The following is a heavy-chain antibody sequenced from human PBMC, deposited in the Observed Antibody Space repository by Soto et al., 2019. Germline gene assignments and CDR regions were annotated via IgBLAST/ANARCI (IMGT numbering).Heavy chain of an antibody. CDR2: IRSKAYGGTT. Sequence: PGGSLRLSCTASGFTFGDYAMSWFRQAPGRGLEWVGFIRSKAYGGTTEYAASVKGRFTISRDDSKSIAYLQMNSLKTEDTAVYYCTRVGQRYNWNYDYWGRGTLVTVSS. D-gene: IGHD1-20*01. CDR3: TRVGQRYNWNYDY. V-gene: IGHV3-49*03. CDR1: GFTFGDYA. J-gene: IGHJ4*02.